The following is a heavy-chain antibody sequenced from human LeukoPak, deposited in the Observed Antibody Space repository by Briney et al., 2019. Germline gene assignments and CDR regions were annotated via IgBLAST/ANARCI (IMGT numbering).Heavy chain of an antibody. CDR1: GTSLSTYF. CDR2: FYSSGST. V-gene: IGHV4-4*07. CDR3: VRARVDSSGYYYYYGLDV. J-gene: IGHJ6*02. D-gene: IGHD3-22*01. Sequence: PSETLSLTCTVSGTSLSTYFWSWIRQPAGKGLEWIGRFYSSGSTSYNPSLKSRLTMSVDTSKNEFSLKLRSVTAADTAVYYCVRARVDSSGYYYYYGLDVWGQGTTVTVSS.